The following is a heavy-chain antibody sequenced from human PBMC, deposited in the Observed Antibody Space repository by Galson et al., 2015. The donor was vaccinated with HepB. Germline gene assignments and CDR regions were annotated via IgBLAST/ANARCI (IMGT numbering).Heavy chain of an antibody. Sequence: SLRLSCAASGFNFGSYAMHWVRQAPGKGLEYASAISNNGDSTYYANSVQGRFTVSRDNSKNTLYLQMGSLRVEDMAVYYCARDMSTGGSGWPVDYWGQGTQVTVSS. V-gene: IGHV3-64*01. J-gene: IGHJ4*02. CDR3: ARDMSTGGSGWPVDY. CDR1: GFNFGSYA. D-gene: IGHD6-19*01. CDR2: ISNNGDST.